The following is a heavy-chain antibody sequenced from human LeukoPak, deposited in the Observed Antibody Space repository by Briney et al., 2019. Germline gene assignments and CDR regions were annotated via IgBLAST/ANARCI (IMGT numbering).Heavy chain of an antibody. CDR3: ARSYDSSGYYPLNY. V-gene: IGHV4-59*11. D-gene: IGHD3-22*01. Sequence: SETLSLTCTVSGGSISSHYWSWIRQPPGKGLEWIGYIYYSGSTNYNPSLKSRVTISVDTSKNQFSLKLSSVTAADTVVYYCARSYDSSGYYPLNYWGQGTLVTVSS. CDR1: GGSISSHY. J-gene: IGHJ4*02. CDR2: IYYSGST.